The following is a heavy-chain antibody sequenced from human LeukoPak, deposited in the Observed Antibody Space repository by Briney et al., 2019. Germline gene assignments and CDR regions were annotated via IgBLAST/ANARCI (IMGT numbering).Heavy chain of an antibody. CDR2: ISSSGSTI. V-gene: IGHV3-48*03. CDR3: ARGDYGSGSYYFDY. CDR1: GFIFSSYE. Sequence: GGSLRLSCAASGFIFSSYEMNWVRQAPGKGLEWVSYISSSGSTIYYADSVKGRFTISRDNAKNSLYLQMNSLRAEDTAVYYCARGDYGSGSYYFDYWGQGTLVTVSS. J-gene: IGHJ4*02. D-gene: IGHD3-10*01.